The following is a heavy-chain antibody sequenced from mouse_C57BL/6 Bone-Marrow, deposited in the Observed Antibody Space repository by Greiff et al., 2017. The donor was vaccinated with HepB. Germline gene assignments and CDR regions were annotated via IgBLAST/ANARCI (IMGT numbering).Heavy chain of an antibody. CDR2: IDPSDSYT. CDR3: ARGRALYYFDY. CDR1: GYTFTSYW. Sequence: VQLQQPGAELVKPGASVKLSCKASGYTFTSYWMQWVKQRPGQGLEWIGEIDPSDSYTNYNQKFKGKATLTVDTSSSTAYMQLSSLTSEDSAVYYCARGRALYYFDYWGQGTTLTVSS. D-gene: IGHD3-3*01. J-gene: IGHJ2*01. V-gene: IGHV1-50*01.